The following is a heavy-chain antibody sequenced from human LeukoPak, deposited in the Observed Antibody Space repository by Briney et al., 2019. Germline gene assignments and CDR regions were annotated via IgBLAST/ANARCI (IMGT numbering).Heavy chain of an antibody. D-gene: IGHD4-17*01. CDR1: GFTFSDYY. CDR3: ACLRGPSDY. Sequence: GRSLRLSCAASGFTFSDYYMSWIRQAPGKGLEWISYISSSGDTIFYADSVKGRFTISRDNTKNSLYLQMDSLTADDTAVYFCACLRGPSDYWGQGTLVTVSS. CDR2: ISSSGDTI. J-gene: IGHJ4*02. V-gene: IGHV3-11*01.